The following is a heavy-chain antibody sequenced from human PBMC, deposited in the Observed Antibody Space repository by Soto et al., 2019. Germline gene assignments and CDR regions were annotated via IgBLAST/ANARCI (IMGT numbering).Heavy chain of an antibody. J-gene: IGHJ5*02. CDR1: GGSISSYY. V-gene: IGHV4-59*01. D-gene: IGHD2-2*01. CDR2: IYYTGTT. CDR3: ERDLLEYQLLGWFDP. Sequence: SETLSLTCIVSGGSISSYYWSWIRQPPGKGLEWIGYIYYTGTTNYNPSLKSRVTISVDTSKNQFSLKLSSVTAADTAVYYCERDLLEYQLLGWFDPWGQGTLVTVSS.